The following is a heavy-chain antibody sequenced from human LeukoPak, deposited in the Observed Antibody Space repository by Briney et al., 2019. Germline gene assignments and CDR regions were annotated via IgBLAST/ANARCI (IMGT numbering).Heavy chain of an antibody. D-gene: IGHD3-10*01. CDR3: ARALIIRGGNAFDI. V-gene: IGHV1-8*01. J-gene: IGHJ3*02. CDR1: GYTFTSYD. Sequence: ASVKVSCKASGYTFTSYDINWVRQATGQGLEWMGWMNPNSGNTGYAQKFQGRVTMTRNTSISTAYMELSSLRSEDTAVYYCARALIIRGGNAFDIWGQGTMVTVSS. CDR2: MNPNSGNT.